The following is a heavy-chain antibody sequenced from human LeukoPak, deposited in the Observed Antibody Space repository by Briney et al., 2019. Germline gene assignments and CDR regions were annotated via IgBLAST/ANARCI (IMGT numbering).Heavy chain of an antibody. CDR2: MNPNSGNT. J-gene: IGHJ1*01. D-gene: IGHD2-15*01. CDR1: GYTFTSYD. V-gene: IGHV1-8*03. Sequence: ASVKVSCKASGYTFTSYDINWVRQATGQGLEWMGWMNPNSGNTGYAQKFQGRVTITRNTSISTAYMELSSLRSEDTAVYYCARARVVVAATQYFQHWGQGTLVTVSS. CDR3: ARARVVVAATQYFQH.